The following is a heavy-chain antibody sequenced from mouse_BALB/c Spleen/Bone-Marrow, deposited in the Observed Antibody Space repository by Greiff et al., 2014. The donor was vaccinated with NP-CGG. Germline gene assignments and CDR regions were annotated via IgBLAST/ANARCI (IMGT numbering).Heavy chain of an antibody. J-gene: IGHJ4*01. V-gene: IGHV1-69*02. D-gene: IGHD2-2*01. CDR1: GYTFTNYW. CDR2: IYPSDSYT. CDR3: TRWLPYAMDY. Sequence: QVQLQQSGAELVRPGASVKLSCKASGYTFTNYWINWVKQRPGQGLEWIGNIYPSDSYTNYNQKFKDKATLTVDKSSSTAYMQLSSPTSEDSAVYYCTRWLPYAMDYWGQGTSATVSS.